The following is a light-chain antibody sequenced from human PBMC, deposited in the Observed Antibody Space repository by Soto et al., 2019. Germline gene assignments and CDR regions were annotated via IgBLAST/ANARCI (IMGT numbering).Light chain of an antibody. CDR3: SSYTSSSTLV. Sequence: QSALTQPASVSGSPGQSITISCTGTSSDVGGYNYVSCYQQHPGKAPKLMIYEVSNRPSGVSNRFSGSNSGNTASLTISGLQGENEADYYCSSYTSSSTLVFGGGTKLPVL. J-gene: IGLJ3*02. CDR2: EVS. CDR1: SSDVGGYNY. V-gene: IGLV2-14*01.